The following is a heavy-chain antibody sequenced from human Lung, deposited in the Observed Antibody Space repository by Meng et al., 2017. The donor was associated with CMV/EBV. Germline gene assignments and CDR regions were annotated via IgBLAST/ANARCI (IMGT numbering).Heavy chain of an antibody. D-gene: IGHD3-22*01. CDR1: GFTFSSYA. CDR3: ARDRYYYDSNFDH. V-gene: IGHV3-30-3*01. CDR2: ISYDGSIK. Sequence: SCAASGFTFSSYAQHWVRQAPGKGLEWVAVISYDGSIKHYADSVKGRFSISRDNPKNTLYLQMNSLRADDTAVYYCARDRYYYDSNFDHWGQGTXVNGAS. J-gene: IGHJ4*02.